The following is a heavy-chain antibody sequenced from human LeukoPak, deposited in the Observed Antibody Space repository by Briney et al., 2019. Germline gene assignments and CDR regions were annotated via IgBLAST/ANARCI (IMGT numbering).Heavy chain of an antibody. CDR2: ISGSGGST. Sequence: GGSLRLSCAASGFTFSSYAMSWVRQAPGKGLEWVSAISGSGGSTYYADSVKGRFTISRDNSKNTLYLQMNSLRAEDTAVYYCAKGDYDFRDPEWYFDYWGQGTLVTVSS. CDR3: AKGDYDFRDPEWYFDY. J-gene: IGHJ4*02. D-gene: IGHD3-3*01. CDR1: GFTFSSYA. V-gene: IGHV3-23*01.